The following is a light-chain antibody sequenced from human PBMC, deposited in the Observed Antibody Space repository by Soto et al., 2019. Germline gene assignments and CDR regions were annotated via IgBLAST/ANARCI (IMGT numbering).Light chain of an antibody. J-gene: IGKJ1*01. Sequence: EIVLTQSPVTLSVSPGERATLSCRASQSVSNNYLAWYQQKPGQAPRLLIYGASSRATGIPARFSGSGSGTEFTLTISSLQSEDSAVYFCKQYNNWPRTFGQGTKVDIK. V-gene: IGKV3-15*01. CDR1: QSVSNN. CDR3: KQYNNWPRT. CDR2: GAS.